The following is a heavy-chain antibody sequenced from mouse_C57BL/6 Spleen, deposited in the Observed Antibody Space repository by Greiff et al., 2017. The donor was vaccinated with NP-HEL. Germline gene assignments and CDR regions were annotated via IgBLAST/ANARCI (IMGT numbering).Heavy chain of an antibody. J-gene: IGHJ3*01. CDR1: GFTFSSYA. CDR2: ISSGGDYI. CDR3: TRGSDGYSYAY. Sequence: EVKLVESGEGLVKPGGSLKLSCAASGFTFSSYAMSWVRQTPETRLAWVAYISSGGDYIYYADTVKGRFTISRDNARNTLYLQMSSLKSEDTAMYYCTRGSDGYSYAYWGQGTLVTVSA. V-gene: IGHV5-9-1*02. D-gene: IGHD2-3*01.